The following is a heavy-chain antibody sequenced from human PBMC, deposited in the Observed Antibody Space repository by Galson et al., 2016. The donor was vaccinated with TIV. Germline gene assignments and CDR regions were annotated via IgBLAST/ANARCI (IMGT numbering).Heavy chain of an antibody. CDR1: GDSLSEIV. J-gene: IGHJ4*02. D-gene: IGHD3-16*02. V-gene: IGHV1-24*01. Sequence: SVKVSCKVSGDSLSEIVIHWVRQAPGKGLEWMGGFDPEVQKTIYAQKMQGRVTMTADTSTDTAYMELGSLRLEDTAVYYCATVAWFPGLSLDNWGQGTLVIVFS. CDR3: ATVAWFPGLSLDN. CDR2: FDPEVQKT.